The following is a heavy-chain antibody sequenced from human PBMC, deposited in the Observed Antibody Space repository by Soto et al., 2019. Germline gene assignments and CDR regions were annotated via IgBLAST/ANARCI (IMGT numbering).Heavy chain of an antibody. CDR3: ARVTTAVAGTAGYFDL. V-gene: IGHV3-30-3*01. J-gene: IGHJ2*01. CDR2: ISYDGSNK. Sequence: QVQLVESGGGVVQPGRSLRLSCAASGFTFSSYAMHWVRQAPGKGLEWVAVISYDGSNKYYADSVKGRFTISRDNSKNTLYLQMNSLRAEDTALYYCARVTTAVAGTAGYFDLWGRGTLVTVSS. CDR1: GFTFSSYA. D-gene: IGHD6-19*01.